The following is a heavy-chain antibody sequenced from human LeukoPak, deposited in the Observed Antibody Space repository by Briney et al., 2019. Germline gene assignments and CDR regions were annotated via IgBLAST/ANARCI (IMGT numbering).Heavy chain of an antibody. Sequence: PGGSLRLSCAASGFTFSNYAMSWVRQAPGRGLEWVSTISGSGNSPYFADSVKGRFTISRVNSKNTLYLQMNSLRPEDTAIYYCAKSGPSLDSNAYYFDFRGQGTLVTVSS. V-gene: IGHV3-23*01. CDR1: GFTFSNYA. J-gene: IGHJ4*02. D-gene: IGHD3-22*01. CDR3: AKSGPSLDSNAYYFDF. CDR2: ISGSGNSP.